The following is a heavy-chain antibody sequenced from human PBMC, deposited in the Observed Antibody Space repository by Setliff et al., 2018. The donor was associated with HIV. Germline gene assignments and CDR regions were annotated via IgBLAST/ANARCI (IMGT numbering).Heavy chain of an antibody. J-gene: IGHJ6*03. CDR1: GGTFSSYG. V-gene: IGHV1-69*13. CDR3: TRGADGDYRYYMDV. D-gene: IGHD4-17*01. CDR2: IFPFFGSA. Sequence: SVKVSCKASGGTFSSYGVNWVRQAPGQGLEWMGGIFPFFGSANYAQKFQGRVTITADVSTSTIYMELSSLTSEDTAVYYCTRGADGDYRYYMDVWGRGTTVTVSS.